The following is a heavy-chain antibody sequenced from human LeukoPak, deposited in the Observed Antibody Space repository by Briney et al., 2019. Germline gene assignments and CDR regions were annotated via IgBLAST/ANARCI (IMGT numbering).Heavy chain of an antibody. V-gene: IGHV3-11*01. J-gene: IGHJ1*01. Sequence: GGSLRLSCAVSGLTFSDYYMSWTRQAPGKGPELVSYISPSGSSIFYVDSVKGRFTISRDNAKNSLYLQMNSLRAEDTAVYYCARGENTYYDFWSGYFPPAEYFQHWGQGTLVTVSS. CDR3: ARGENTYYDFWSGYFPPAEYFQH. CDR1: GLTFSDYY. D-gene: IGHD3-3*01. CDR2: ISPSGSSI.